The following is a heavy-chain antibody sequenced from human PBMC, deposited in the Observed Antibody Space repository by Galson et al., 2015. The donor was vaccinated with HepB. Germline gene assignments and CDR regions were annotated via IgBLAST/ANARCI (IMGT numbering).Heavy chain of an antibody. CDR2: IWYDGSNK. J-gene: IGHJ5*02. CDR3: AREASVAAALGPLWWFDP. Sequence: SLRLSCAASGFTFSSYGMHWVRQAPGKGLEWVAVIWYDGSNKYYADSVKGRFTISRDNSKNTLYLQMNSLRAEDTAVYYCAREASVAAALGPLWWFDPWGQGTLVTVSS. V-gene: IGHV3-33*01. D-gene: IGHD6-13*01. CDR1: GFTFSSYG.